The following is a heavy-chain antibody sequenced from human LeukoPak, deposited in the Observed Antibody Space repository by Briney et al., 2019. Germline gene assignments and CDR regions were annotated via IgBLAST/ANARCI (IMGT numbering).Heavy chain of an antibody. V-gene: IGHV3-74*01. CDR1: GFTFSSYA. CDR2: ISYDGGGT. Sequence: TGGSLRLSSAASGFTFSSYAMSWVRQAPGKGLVWVSRISYDGGGTNYAESVKGRFTISRDNAKNTLYLQMNSLRVEDTAVYYCVRNMVRGIVYFDSWGQGALVTVSS. CDR3: VRNMVRGIVYFDS. D-gene: IGHD3-10*01. J-gene: IGHJ4*02.